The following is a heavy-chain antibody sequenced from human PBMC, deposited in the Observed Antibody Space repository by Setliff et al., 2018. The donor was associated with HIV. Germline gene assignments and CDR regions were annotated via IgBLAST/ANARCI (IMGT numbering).Heavy chain of an antibody. J-gene: IGHJ4*02. V-gene: IGHV3-73*01. D-gene: IGHD3-22*01. CDR3: TRPQYIYDNSDSDN. Sequence: GESLKISCAASGFTFSYYGMHWVRQASGKGLEWVGRIKTEAEGYATAYAASVKGRFTISRDDSKNTAYLQMNSLKTEDTAIYYCTRPQYIYDNSDSDNWGQGALVTVSS. CDR1: GFTFSYYG. CDR2: IKTEAEGYAT.